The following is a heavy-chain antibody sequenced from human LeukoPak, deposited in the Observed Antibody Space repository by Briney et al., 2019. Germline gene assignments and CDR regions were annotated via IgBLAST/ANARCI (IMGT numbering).Heavy chain of an antibody. D-gene: IGHD6-19*01. CDR3: AREIQQWIALDY. CDR2: MNPNSGDT. J-gene: IGHJ4*02. Sequence: ASVKVSCKASGYTFISYDINWVRQATGQGLEWMGWMNPNSGDTGYAQKFQGRVTITRDTSASTAYMELSSLRSEDTAVYYCAREIQQWIALDYWGQGTLVTVSS. CDR1: GYTFISYD. V-gene: IGHV1-8*03.